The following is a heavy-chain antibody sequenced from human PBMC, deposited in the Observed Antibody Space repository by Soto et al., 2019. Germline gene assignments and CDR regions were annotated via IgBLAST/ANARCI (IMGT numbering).Heavy chain of an antibody. CDR3: GSGVRRNDFEC. Sequence: SETLSLTCAVYGGSFSGYYWSWIRQPPGKGLEWIGEINHSVSTNYNPSLKSRVTISVDTCKNQFYLKLRSVTAADTAVDDGGSGVRRNDFECWGKGSLVSVCS. D-gene: IGHD4-4*01. CDR1: GGSFSGYY. V-gene: IGHV4-34*01. J-gene: IGHJ4*02. CDR2: INHSVST.